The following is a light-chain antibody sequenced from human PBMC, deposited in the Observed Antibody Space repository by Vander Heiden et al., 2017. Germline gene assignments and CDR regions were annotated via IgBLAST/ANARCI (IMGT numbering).Light chain of an antibody. CDR3: SSYTSSSTLYV. CDR1: SSDVGGYNY. CDR2: DVS. Sequence: QSALTQPASVSGSPGQSITISCTGTSSDVGGYNYVSWYQQHPGKAPELMIYDVSNRPSGVSNRFSGSKSGNTASLTISGLQAEDEADYYCSSYTSSSTLYVFGTGTKVTGL. V-gene: IGLV2-14*01. J-gene: IGLJ1*01.